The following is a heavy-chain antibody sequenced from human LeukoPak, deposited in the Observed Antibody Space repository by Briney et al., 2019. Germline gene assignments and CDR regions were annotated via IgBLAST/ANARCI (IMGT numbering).Heavy chain of an antibody. CDR1: GFTVSSNY. V-gene: IGHV3-53*01. CDR3: ARDGASNLLLWFGESNDAFDI. CDR2: IYSGGST. Sequence: GGSLRLSCAASGFTVSSNYMNWVRQAPGKGLEWVSIIYSGGSTYYADSVKGRFTISRDNSKNTLYLQMNSLRAEDTAVYYCARDGASNLLLWFGESNDAFDIWGRGTKVTVSS. D-gene: IGHD3-10*01. J-gene: IGHJ3*02.